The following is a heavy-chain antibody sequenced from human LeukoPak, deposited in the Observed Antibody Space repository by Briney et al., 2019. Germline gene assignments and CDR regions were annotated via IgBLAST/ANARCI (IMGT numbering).Heavy chain of an antibody. D-gene: IGHD3-10*01. J-gene: IGHJ5*02. Sequence: SETLSLTSAVSGGTFRGYYWSWIRQPPGKGLAWIGEIDHTGSTNYNPSLESRVTLSVDTSKNQVSLNLNSVTAADTAVYYCARGLRSRVGSGNWFDLWGQGTLVTVSS. CDR3: ARGLRSRVGSGNWFDL. CDR1: GGTFRGYY. CDR2: IDHTGST. V-gene: IGHV4-34*01.